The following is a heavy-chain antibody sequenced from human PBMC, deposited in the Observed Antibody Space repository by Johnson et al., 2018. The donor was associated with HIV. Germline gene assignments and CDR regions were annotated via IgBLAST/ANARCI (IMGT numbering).Heavy chain of an antibody. Sequence: QVQLVESGGGVVQPGRSLRLSCAASGFTFSSYGMHWVRQAPGKGLAWVAVIWYDGSNKYDADSVKGRFSISRDNSKNPLYLQINSLRAEHTAVYYCAKDRWLRLPGAEFFCDSWGQGTMVTVSS. CDR3: AKDRWLRLPGAEFFCDS. J-gene: IGHJ3*02. CDR1: GFTFSSYG. CDR2: IWYDGSNK. D-gene: IGHD5-12*01. V-gene: IGHV3-33*06.